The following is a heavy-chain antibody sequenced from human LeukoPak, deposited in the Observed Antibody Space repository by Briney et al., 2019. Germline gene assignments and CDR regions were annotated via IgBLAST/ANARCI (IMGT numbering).Heavy chain of an antibody. CDR1: GFTFSSYW. Sequence: GGSLRLSCAASGFTFSSYWMSWVRQAPGKGLEWVSYISSTGSSIYYADSVRGRFTISRDNAKNSLYLQMNSLRVEDTAVYFCVRDDGAYYQHSMDVWGKGTTVTVSS. CDR3: VRDDGAYYQHSMDV. V-gene: IGHV3-48*04. D-gene: IGHD3-16*01. J-gene: IGHJ6*03. CDR2: ISSTGSSI.